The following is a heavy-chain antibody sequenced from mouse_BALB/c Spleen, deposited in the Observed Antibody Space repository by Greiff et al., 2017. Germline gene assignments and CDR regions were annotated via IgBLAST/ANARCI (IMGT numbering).Heavy chain of an antibody. CDR3: ASEGFYYGLERGYWYFDD. V-gene: IGHV5-17*02. CDR2: ISSGSSTI. J-gene: IGHJ1*01. D-gene: IGHD2-1*01. CDR1: GFTFSSFG. Sequence: EVKLMESGGGLVQPGGSRKLSCAASGFTFSSFGMHWVRQAPEKGLEWVAYISSGSSTIYYADTVKGRFTISRDNPRNTLFLQMTSLRSEDTAMYYCASEGFYYGLERGYWYFDDWGEGTTVTVSS.